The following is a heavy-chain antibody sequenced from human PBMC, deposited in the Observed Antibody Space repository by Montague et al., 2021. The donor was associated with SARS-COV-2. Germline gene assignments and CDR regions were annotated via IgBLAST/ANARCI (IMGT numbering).Heavy chain of an antibody. CDR3: ARARYYGSGTSLGMDV. J-gene: IGHJ6*02. D-gene: IGHD3-10*01. CDR2: INHSGST. V-gene: IGHV4-34*01. CDR1: GGSFSGYY. Sequence: SETLSLTCAVYGGSFSGYYWSRIRQPPGKGLEWIGEINHSGSTNYNPSLKSRVTISVDTSKNQFSLKLSSVTAADTAVYYCARARYYGSGTSLGMDVWGQGTTVTVSS.